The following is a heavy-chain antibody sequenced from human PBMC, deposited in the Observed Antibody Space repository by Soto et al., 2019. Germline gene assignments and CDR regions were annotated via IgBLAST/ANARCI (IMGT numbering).Heavy chain of an antibody. CDR1: GFTFSSYW. V-gene: IGHV3-7*05. CDR3: GKGRSYYYYYGVDV. Sequence: GGSLRLSCAASGFTFSSYWMSWVRQAPGKGLEWVANIKQDGSEKYYVDSVKGRFTISRDNAKSTLYLQMNSLRAEDTAVYYCGKGRSYYYYYGVDVWGQGTTVTV. D-gene: IGHD1-26*01. J-gene: IGHJ6*02. CDR2: IKQDGSEK.